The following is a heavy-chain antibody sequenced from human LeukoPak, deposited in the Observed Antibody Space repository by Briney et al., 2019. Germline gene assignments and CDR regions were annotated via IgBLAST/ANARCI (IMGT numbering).Heavy chain of an antibody. CDR3: ANLGSAGCRRITSCSAYMDV. D-gene: IGHD2-2*01. V-gene: IGHV3-9*01. J-gene: IGHJ6*03. CDR2: ICWNSGII. CDR1: GFTFDDYA. Sequence: GGSLSLSCAASGFTFDDYAMHWVRQAPGKGLEWVSGICWNSGIIGYADSVKGRFTISRDNAKNSLYLQMNSLRDEDTALYYCANLGSAGCRRITSCSAYMDVWGKGTTVTVSS.